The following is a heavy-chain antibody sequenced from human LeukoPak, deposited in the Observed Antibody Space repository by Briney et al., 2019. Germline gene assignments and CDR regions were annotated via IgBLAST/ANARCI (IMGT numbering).Heavy chain of an antibody. V-gene: IGHV3-7*03. J-gene: IGHJ4*02. CDR2: IKEDGSEK. D-gene: IGHD3-16*01. Sequence: GGSLRLSCAASGFTFSSPWMSWVRQAPGKGLEWVANIKEDGSEKYYVDSVKGRFTISRDNAKNSLSLQMSSLRAEDTAVYYCAKDRLRFSYWGQGTLVIVSS. CDR3: AKDRLRFSY. CDR1: GFTFSSPW.